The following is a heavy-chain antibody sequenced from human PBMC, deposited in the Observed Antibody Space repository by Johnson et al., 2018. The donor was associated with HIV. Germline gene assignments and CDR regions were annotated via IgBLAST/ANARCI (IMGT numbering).Heavy chain of an antibody. CDR1: GFTFDDYG. V-gene: IGHV3-20*04. Sequence: VQLVESGGGVVRPGGSLRLSCAASGFTFDDYGMSWVRQAPGKGLEWVSGINWNGGSTGYADSVKGRFTISRYNAKNSLYLQMNSLRAEDTAFYYGARVQVGILWDAFVIWGQGTMVTVSS. D-gene: IGHD3-10*01. CDR3: ARVQVGILWDAFVI. CDR2: INWNGGST. J-gene: IGHJ3*02.